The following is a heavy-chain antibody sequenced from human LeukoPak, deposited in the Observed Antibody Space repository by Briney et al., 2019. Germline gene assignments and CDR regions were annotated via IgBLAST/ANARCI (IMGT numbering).Heavy chain of an antibody. CDR2: IIPIFGTA. Sequence: SVKVSCKASVGTFSNYAISWVRQAPGQGLEWMGGIIPIFGTANYAQKFRRRDTINADKSTRTAYMELSSLISADTAVYYCAGDNDSRDPPHFDYWGQGTLVTVSS. CDR3: AGDNDSRDPPHFDY. CDR1: VGTFSNYA. V-gene: IGHV1-69*06. D-gene: IGHD3-16*01. J-gene: IGHJ4*02.